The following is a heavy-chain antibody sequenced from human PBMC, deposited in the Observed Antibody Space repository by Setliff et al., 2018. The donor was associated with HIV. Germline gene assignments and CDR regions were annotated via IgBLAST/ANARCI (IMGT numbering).Heavy chain of an antibody. J-gene: IGHJ6*02. Sequence: PSETLSLTCTVSGGSISSHYWRWIRQPPGKGLEWIGYIYYSGITNYNPSLKSRVTISVDTSKNQFSLKLSSVTAADTAVYYCARDRTDYNVLTGQNYYYYGMDVWGQGTTVTVSS. CDR2: IYYSGIT. D-gene: IGHD3-9*01. CDR3: ARDRTDYNVLTGQNYYYYGMDV. V-gene: IGHV4-59*11. CDR1: GGSISSHY.